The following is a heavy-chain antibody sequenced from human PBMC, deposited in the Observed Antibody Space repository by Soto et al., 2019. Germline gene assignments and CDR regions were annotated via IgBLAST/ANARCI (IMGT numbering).Heavy chain of an antibody. CDR1: GYTFTSYD. V-gene: IGHV1-8*01. CDR3: ARGWGYSSGWYVIDY. CDR2: MNPNSGNT. Sequence: ASVKVSCKASGYTFTSYDINWVRQATGQGLEWMGWMNPNSGNTNYAQKFQGRVTMTTDTSTSTAYMELRSLRSDDTAVYYCARGWGYSSGWYVIDYWGQGTLVTVSS. D-gene: IGHD6-19*01. J-gene: IGHJ4*02.